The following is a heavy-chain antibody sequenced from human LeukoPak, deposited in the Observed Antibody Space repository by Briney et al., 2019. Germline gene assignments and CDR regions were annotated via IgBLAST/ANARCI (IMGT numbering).Heavy chain of an antibody. CDR3: AGGPGFLIDC. Sequence: GGSLRLSCAASGFTFSSYWMNWARQAPGKGLEWVANIKQDGSEKHYVDSVKGRLTISRDNAKNLLYLQMNSLRVEDTAVYYCAGGPGFLIDCWGQGTLVTVSS. CDR1: GFTFSSYW. V-gene: IGHV3-7*01. CDR2: IKQDGSEK. J-gene: IGHJ4*02. D-gene: IGHD3-3*01.